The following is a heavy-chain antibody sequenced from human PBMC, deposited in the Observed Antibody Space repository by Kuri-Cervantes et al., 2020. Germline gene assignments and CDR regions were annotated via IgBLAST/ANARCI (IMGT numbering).Heavy chain of an antibody. CDR1: GYTLTTSY. V-gene: IGHV1-8*01. CDR2: LNPNSGST. CDR3: ARAEGATNTHLDY. D-gene: IGHD1-26*01. Sequence: ASVKVSCKASGYTLTTSYITWVRQATGQGLEWMGWLNPNSGSTGYAQKFQGRVTMTRDTSINTAYMELSSLSSEDTAVYYRARAEGATNTHLDYWGQGTLVTVSS. J-gene: IGHJ4*02.